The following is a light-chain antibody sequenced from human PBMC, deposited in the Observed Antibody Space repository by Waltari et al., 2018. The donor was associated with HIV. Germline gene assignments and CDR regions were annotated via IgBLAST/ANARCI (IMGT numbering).Light chain of an antibody. V-gene: IGLV2-23*02. J-gene: IGLJ1*01. Sequence: QSALTQPAPVSGSPGQSITISCTGTRSDVGSYNLVSWYQQHPGKAPKLMIYEVNKRPSGVSNRFSGSKSGNTASLTISGLQAEDEADYYCCSYAGSPYVFGTGTKVTVL. CDR1: RSDVGSYNL. CDR2: EVN. CDR3: CSYAGSPYV.